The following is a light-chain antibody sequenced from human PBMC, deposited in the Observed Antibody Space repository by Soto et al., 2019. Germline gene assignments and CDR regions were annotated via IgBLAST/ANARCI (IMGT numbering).Light chain of an antibody. Sequence: DIQMTQSPSSLSASVGDRVTITCQASQDISNYLNWYQQKPGKAPKLLNYDASNLETGVPSRFSGSGSGTDFTFTISSLQPEDIATYYCQQYDNHPPTFGGGTKVEIK. V-gene: IGKV1-33*01. CDR1: QDISNY. CDR3: QQYDNHPPT. J-gene: IGKJ4*01. CDR2: DAS.